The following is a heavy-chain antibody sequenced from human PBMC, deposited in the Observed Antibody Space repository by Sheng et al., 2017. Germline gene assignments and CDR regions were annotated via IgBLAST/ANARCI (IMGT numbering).Heavy chain of an antibody. J-gene: IGHJ5*02. CDR2: IIPIFGTA. Sequence: QVQLVQSGAEVKKPGSSVKVSCKASGGTFSSYAISWVRQAPGQGLEWMGGIIPIFGTANYAQKFQGRVTITADESTSTAYMELSSLRSEDTAVYYCARALAPYSSSLRDNWFDPLGPGNPGHRLL. CDR1: GGTFSSYA. V-gene: IGHV1-69*13. CDR3: ARALAPYSSSLRDNWFDP. D-gene: IGHD6-13*01.